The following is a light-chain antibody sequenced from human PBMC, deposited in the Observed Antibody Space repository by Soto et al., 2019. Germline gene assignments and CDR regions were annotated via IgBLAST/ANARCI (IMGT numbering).Light chain of an antibody. J-gene: IGLJ1*01. V-gene: IGLV1-44*01. Sequence: QPVLTQPPSASGTPGQRVTISCSGSSSNIGSSTVNWYQQLPGTAPKPLIYSNNQRPSGVPDRFSGSKSGTSASLAISGLHSEDEADYYYAAWDDSLNGYVIGTGTKLTVL. CDR2: SNN. CDR3: AAWDDSLNGYV. CDR1: SSNIGSST.